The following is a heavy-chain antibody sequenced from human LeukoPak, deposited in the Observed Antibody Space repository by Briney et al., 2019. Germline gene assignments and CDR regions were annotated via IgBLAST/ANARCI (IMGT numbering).Heavy chain of an antibody. CDR3: ARDLIAAAGRANWFDP. Sequence: GASVKVSCKASGYTFTSYGVSWVRQAPGQGLEWMGWISAYNGNTNYAQKLQGRVPMTTDTSTSTAYMELRSLRSDDTAVYYCARDLIAAAGRANWFDPWGQGTLVTVSS. CDR2: ISAYNGNT. CDR1: GYTFTSYG. D-gene: IGHD6-13*01. J-gene: IGHJ5*02. V-gene: IGHV1-18*01.